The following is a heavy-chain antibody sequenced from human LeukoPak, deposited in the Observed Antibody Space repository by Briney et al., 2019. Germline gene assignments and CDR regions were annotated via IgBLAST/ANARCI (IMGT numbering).Heavy chain of an antibody. V-gene: IGHV3-9*01. CDR1: GFTFDVYA. CDR3: AKGLGGYNGFDY. Sequence: GGSLRLSCAASGFTFDVYAMHWVRQVPGKGLEWVSGISWNSNSIGYADSVKGRFTISRDNAKNSLHLQMNSLRAEDTALYHCAKGLGGYNGFDYWGQGTLVTVSS. D-gene: IGHD5-24*01. CDR2: ISWNSNSI. J-gene: IGHJ4*02.